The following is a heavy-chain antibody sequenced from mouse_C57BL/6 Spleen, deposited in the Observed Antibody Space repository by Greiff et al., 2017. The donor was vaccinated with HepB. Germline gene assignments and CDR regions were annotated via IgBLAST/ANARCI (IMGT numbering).Heavy chain of an antibody. CDR2: IYPRSGNT. CDR1: GYTFTSYG. D-gene: IGHD1-1*01. J-gene: IGHJ3*01. CDR3: AREGYGSSFAY. V-gene: IGHV1-81*01. Sequence: SGAELARPGASVKLSCKASGYTFTSYGISWVKQRTGQGLEWIGEIYPRSGNTYYNEKFKGKATLTADKSSSTAYMELRSLTSEDSAVYFCAREGYGSSFAYWGQGTLVTVSA.